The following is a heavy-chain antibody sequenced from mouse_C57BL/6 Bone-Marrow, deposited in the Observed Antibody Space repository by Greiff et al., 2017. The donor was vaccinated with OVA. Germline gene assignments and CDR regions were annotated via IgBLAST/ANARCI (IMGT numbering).Heavy chain of an antibody. J-gene: IGHJ4*01. CDR1: GYSFTSYY. D-gene: IGHD1-1*02. CDR3: ARCGGCAMDY. CDR2: IYPGSGNT. Sequence: QVQLQQSGPELVKPGASVKISCKASGYSFTSYYIHWVKQRPGQGLEWIGWIYPGSGNTKYNEKFKGKATLTADTSSSTAYMQLSSLTSEDSAVYYCARCGGCAMDYWGQGTSVTVSS. V-gene: IGHV1-66*01.